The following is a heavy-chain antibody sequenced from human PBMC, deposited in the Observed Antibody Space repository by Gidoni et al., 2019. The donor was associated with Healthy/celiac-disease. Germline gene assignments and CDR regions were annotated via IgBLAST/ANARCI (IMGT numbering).Heavy chain of an antibody. Sequence: EVQLVESGGVVVQPGGSLRLSCAASGFTFDDYAMHWVRQAPGKGLEWVSLISWDGGSTYYADSVKGRFTISRDNSKNSLYLQMNSLRAEDTALYYCAKEGEPAAMSYYYYGMDVWGQGTTVTVSS. J-gene: IGHJ6*02. CDR3: AKEGEPAAMSYYYYGMDV. D-gene: IGHD2-2*01. V-gene: IGHV3-43D*04. CDR1: GFTFDDYA. CDR2: ISWDGGST.